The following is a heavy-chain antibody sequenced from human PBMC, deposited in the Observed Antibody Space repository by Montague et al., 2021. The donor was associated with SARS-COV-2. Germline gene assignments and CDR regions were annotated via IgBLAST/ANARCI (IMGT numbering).Heavy chain of an antibody. D-gene: IGHD4-23*01. CDR3: ARWDPQTLTLIGLRGKSASDY. V-gene: IGHV4-34*01. Sequence: SETLSLTCAAYGGSFSGYYWTWIRQSPGKGLEWIAEINHSGTTNYNFNPSLRSRVTISVDTSKSQFSLKLSSVTAADTGVYYCARWDPQTLTLIGLRGKSASDYWGQGNLVTVSS. CDR2: INHSGTT. J-gene: IGHJ4*02. CDR1: GGSFSGYY.